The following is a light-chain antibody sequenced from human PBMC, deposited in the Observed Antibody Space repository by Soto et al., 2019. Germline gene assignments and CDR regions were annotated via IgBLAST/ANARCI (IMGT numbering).Light chain of an antibody. CDR2: DAS. CDR3: QQRSNCPWT. CDR1: QSVSSY. Sequence: EIVLTQSPATLSLSPGERATLSCRSRQSVSSYLAWYQQKPGQAPRLLIYDASNRDTGIPARFSGSGSVTDFTLPISSLEPEDFAVYYCQQRSNCPWTFGQGTKVEIK. V-gene: IGKV3-11*01. J-gene: IGKJ1*01.